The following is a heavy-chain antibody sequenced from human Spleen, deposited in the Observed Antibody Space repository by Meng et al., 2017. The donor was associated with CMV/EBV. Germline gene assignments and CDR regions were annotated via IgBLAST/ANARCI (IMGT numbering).Heavy chain of an antibody. CDR3: ARAMGYCSSTGCEEASYYYYAMDV. CDR2: IIPIFGTA. V-gene: IGHV1-69*05. CDR1: GGTFSRYG. D-gene: IGHD2-2*01. Sequence: SVKVSCKASGGTFSRYGISWVRQAPGQGLEWMGGIIPIFGTANYAQKFQGRVTITTDESTSTAYMELSSLRSEDTAVYYCARAMGYCSSTGCEEASYYYYAMDVWGQGTTVTVSS. J-gene: IGHJ6*02.